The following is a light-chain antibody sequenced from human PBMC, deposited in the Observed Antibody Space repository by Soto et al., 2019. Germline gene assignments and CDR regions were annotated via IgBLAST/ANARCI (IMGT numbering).Light chain of an antibody. Sequence: IVLTQSPGTLSLSPGERATLSCRASQTITGRSLAWYQQKPGQAPRLLITSISTRATGIPDRFSGSGSGADFTLTITRLEPEDFAVSSCQQFQNSRTFGQGTK. CDR3: QQFQNSRT. CDR1: QTITGRS. V-gene: IGKV3-20*01. J-gene: IGKJ1*01. CDR2: SIS.